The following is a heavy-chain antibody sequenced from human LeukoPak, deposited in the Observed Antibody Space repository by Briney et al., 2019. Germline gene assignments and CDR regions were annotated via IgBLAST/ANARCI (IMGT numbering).Heavy chain of an antibody. CDR2: IYPGNSDI. V-gene: IGHV5-51*01. D-gene: IGHD5-24*01. Sequence: GESLKISCKGSGYSFINYWIGWVRQMPDKGLEWMGIIYPGNSDIRYSPSFQGQVTISADKSISTAYLQWSSLKASDTAMYYCARGLGRWLKLSVFDYWGQGTLVTVSS. CDR3: ARGLGRWLKLSVFDY. J-gene: IGHJ4*02. CDR1: GYSFINYW.